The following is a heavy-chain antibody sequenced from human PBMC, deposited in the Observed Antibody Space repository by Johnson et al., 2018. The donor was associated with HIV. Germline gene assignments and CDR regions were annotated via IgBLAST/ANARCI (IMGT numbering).Heavy chain of an antibody. CDR3: AKEGWAAAQEGWGAFDI. CDR2: IWYDGSNK. V-gene: IGHV3-30*02. J-gene: IGHJ3*02. Sequence: QMLLVESGGGVVQPGGSLRLSCAASGFTFSSYGLHWVRQAPGKGLEWVAVIWYDGSNKYYADSVKGRFTISRDNSKNTLYLQMNSLRAEDTAVYYCAKEGWAAAQEGWGAFDIWGQGTMVTVSS. D-gene: IGHD6-13*01. CDR1: GFTFSSYG.